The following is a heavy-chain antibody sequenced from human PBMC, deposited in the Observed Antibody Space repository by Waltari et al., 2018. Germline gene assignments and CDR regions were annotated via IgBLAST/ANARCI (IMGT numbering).Heavy chain of an antibody. CDR3: AKDLSPRKYGFFAY. J-gene: IGHJ4*02. Sequence: QVQLLASGGGVVKPGGSLSLSCASYGFTFSSYGMHWVRQAPGKGLEWVAFIRYDGSNKYYADSVKGRFTISRDNSKNTLYLQMNSLRAEDTAVYYCAKDLSPRKYGFFAYWGQGTLVTVSS. CDR2: IRYDGSNK. D-gene: IGHD3-10*01. CDR1: GFTFSSYG. V-gene: IGHV3-30*02.